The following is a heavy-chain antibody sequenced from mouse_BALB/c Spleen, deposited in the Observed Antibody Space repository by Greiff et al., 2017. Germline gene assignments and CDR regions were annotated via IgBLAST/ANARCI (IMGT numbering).Heavy chain of an antibody. Sequence: VQLQQSGPGLVAPSQSLSITCTVSGFSLTGYGVNWVRQPPGKGLEWLGMIWGDGSTDYNSALKSRLSISKDNSKSQVFLKMNSLQTDDTARYYCARGGYYGSRYFDVWGAGTTVTVSS. J-gene: IGHJ1*01. CDR2: IWGDGST. V-gene: IGHV2-6-7*01. CDR3: ARGGYYGSRYFDV. D-gene: IGHD1-1*01. CDR1: GFSLTGYG.